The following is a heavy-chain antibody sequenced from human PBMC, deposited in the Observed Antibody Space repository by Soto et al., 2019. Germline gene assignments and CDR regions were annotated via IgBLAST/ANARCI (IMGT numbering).Heavy chain of an antibody. CDR3: AVAIVGATTRSDRVYYYGMDV. V-gene: IGHV5-51*01. CDR2: IYPGDSDT. D-gene: IGHD1-26*01. CDR1: GYSFTSYW. J-gene: IGHJ6*02. Sequence: PGESLKISCKGSGYSFTSYWIGWVRQMPGKGLEWMGIIYPGDSDTRYSPFFQGQVTISADKSISTAYLQWSSLKASDTAMYYCAVAIVGATTRSDRVYYYGMDVWGQGTTVTVSS.